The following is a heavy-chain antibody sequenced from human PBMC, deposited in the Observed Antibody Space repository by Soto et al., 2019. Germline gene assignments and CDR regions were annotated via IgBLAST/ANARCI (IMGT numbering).Heavy chain of an antibody. CDR1: GVSVTSYT. J-gene: IGHJ4*02. CDR3: TRDGMTTGDT. CDR2: VFSSVSA. Sequence: PSETLSLTSIVSGVSVTSYTWSWVRQPANKGLEWIGRVFSSVSATYNPSLKSRVRISMDTPENRLSLILDSVTAADSGVYHCTRDGMTTGDTWGPGTLVTVSS. D-gene: IGHD2-21*02. V-gene: IGHV4-4*07.